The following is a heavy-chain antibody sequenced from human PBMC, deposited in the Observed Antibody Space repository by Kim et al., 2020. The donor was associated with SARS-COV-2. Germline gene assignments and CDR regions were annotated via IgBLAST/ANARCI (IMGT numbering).Heavy chain of an antibody. D-gene: IGHD6-13*01. CDR3: ARGQTGYSTQYLRYYFD. Sequence: WGSLRLACAASGFTFSSYAMHWVRQAPGKGLEWVAVISYDGSNKYYADSVKGRFTISRDNSKNTLYLQMNSLRAEDTAVYYCARGQTGYSTQYLRYYFD. CDR1: GFTFSSYA. J-gene: IGHJ4*01. V-gene: IGHV3-30*04. CDR2: ISYDGSNK.